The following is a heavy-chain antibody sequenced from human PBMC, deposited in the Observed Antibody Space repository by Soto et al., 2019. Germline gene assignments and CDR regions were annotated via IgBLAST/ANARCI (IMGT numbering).Heavy chain of an antibody. CDR3: ARNSISKKIDY. Sequence: TLSLTCTVSGGSINSGGYYWSWIRQHPGKGLEWIGYIYYSGSTYYNPSLKSRLTISVDMSKTHFSLKLSSVTAADTAVYYCARNSISKKIDYWGQGTLVTVS. J-gene: IGHJ4*02. V-gene: IGHV4-31*03. CDR1: GGSINSGGYY. CDR2: IYYSGST. D-gene: IGHD3-3*01.